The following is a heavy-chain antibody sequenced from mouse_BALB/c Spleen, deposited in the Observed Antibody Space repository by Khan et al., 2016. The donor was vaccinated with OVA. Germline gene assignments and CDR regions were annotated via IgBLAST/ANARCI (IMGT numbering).Heavy chain of an antibody. CDR2: IYTYTGEP. CDR1: GYTFTNYG. CDR3: ARGSSRAMDY. Sequence: QIQLVQSGPELKKPGETVKISCKASGYTFTNYGMNWVKQAPGKGLKWMGWIYTYTGEPTYADDFKGRFAFSLESSARTAYLQINNLTNEDTATYFCARGSSRAMDYWGQGTSVTVSS. J-gene: IGHJ4*01. V-gene: IGHV9-3-1*01. D-gene: IGHD1-1*01.